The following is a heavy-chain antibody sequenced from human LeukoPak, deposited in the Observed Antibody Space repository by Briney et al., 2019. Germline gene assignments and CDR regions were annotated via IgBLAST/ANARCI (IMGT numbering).Heavy chain of an antibody. V-gene: IGHV3-64D*06. CDR2: ISSNGDTT. J-gene: IGHJ4*02. CDR1: GFIFSSYT. CDR3: VKRSTSFFDY. Sequence: PGGSLRLSCSASGFIFSSYTMHWVRQAPGKGLEYVSAISSNGDTTYYADSMKGRLTISRDNSTNTLYLQMSSLRAEDTAVYYCVKRSTSFFDYWGQGPLVTVSS.